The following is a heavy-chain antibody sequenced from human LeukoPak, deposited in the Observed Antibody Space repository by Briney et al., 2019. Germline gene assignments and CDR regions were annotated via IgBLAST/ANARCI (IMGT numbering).Heavy chain of an antibody. D-gene: IGHD6-19*01. CDR2: ISSSSSYI. CDR3: ARLPGIAVAGAGSFDY. CDR1: GLIFNDAW. V-gene: IGHV3-21*01. J-gene: IGHJ4*02. Sequence: GGSLRLSCAASGLIFNDAWMTWVRQAPGKGLEWVSSISSSSSYIYYADSVKGRFTISRDNAKNSLYLQMNSLRAEDTAVYYCARLPGIAVAGAGSFDYWGQGTLVTVSS.